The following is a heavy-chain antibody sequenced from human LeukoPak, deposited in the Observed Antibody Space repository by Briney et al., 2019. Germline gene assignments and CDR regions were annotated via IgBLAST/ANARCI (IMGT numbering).Heavy chain of an antibody. Sequence: ASVKVSCKASGYTFTGYYMHWVRQAPGQGLEWMGWINPNSGGTNYAQEFQGRVTMTRDTSISTAYMELSRLRSDDTAVYYCARVLTMAGTFDYWGQGTLVTVSS. V-gene: IGHV1-2*02. D-gene: IGHD6-19*01. CDR1: GYTFTGYY. J-gene: IGHJ4*02. CDR2: INPNSGGT. CDR3: ARVLTMAGTFDY.